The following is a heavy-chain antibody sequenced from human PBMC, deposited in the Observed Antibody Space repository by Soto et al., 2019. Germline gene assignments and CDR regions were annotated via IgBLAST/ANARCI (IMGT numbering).Heavy chain of an antibody. J-gene: IGHJ6*02. CDR2: IYYSGST. CDR3: ARDRWGNYVSSVSPARDYYYYGMDV. V-gene: IGHV4-31*03. D-gene: IGHD1-7*01. Sequence: SETLSLTCTVSGGSISSGGYYWSWIRQHPGKGLEWIGYIYYSGSTYYNPSLKSRVTISVDTSKNQFSLKLSSVTAADTAVYYCARDRWGNYVSSVSPARDYYYYGMDVWGQGTTVTVSS. CDR1: GGSISSGGYY.